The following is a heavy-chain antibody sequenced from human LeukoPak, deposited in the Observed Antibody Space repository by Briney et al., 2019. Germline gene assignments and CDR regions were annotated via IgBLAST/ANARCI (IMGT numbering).Heavy chain of an antibody. CDR1: GFTFSNYW. Sequence: PGGSLRLSCAASGFTFSNYWMSWVRQAPGKGLEWVANIKQDGSEKFYVDSVKGRFTISRDNAKNSLYLQMNSLRAEDTAVYYCVRLVRSGSYPYYYYAMDVWGQGTTVTVSS. CDR2: IKQDGSEK. V-gene: IGHV3-7*01. CDR3: VRLVRSGSYPYYYYAMDV. D-gene: IGHD1-26*01. J-gene: IGHJ6*02.